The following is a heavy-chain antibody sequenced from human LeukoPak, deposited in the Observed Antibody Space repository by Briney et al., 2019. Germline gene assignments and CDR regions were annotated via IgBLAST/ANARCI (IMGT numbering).Heavy chain of an antibody. CDR1: GFSLSATGVG. J-gene: IGHJ4*02. V-gene: IGHV2-5*02. CDR2: IYWDDGK. CDR3: AHAYDYIWGSYRSLPFDY. Sequence: SGPTLVNPTQTLTLTCTFSGFSLSATGVGVGWIRQPPGKALEWLALIYWDDGKRYSPSLKSRLTITKDTSKNQVVLTMTNMDPVDTATYYCAHAYDYIWGSYRSLPFDYWGQGTLVTVSS. D-gene: IGHD3-16*02.